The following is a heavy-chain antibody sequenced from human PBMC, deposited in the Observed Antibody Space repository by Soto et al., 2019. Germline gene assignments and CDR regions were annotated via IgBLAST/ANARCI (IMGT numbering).Heavy chain of an antibody. J-gene: IGHJ4*02. CDR3: ARESRYCSGGSCYFLPGIDY. Sequence: ASVKVSCKASGYTFTSYAMHWVRQAPGQRLEWMGWINAGNGNTKYSQKFQGRVTITRDTSTSTAYMELSSLRSEDTAVYYCARESRYCSGGSCYFLPGIDYWGQGTLVTVSS. V-gene: IGHV1-3*01. D-gene: IGHD2-15*01. CDR2: INAGNGNT. CDR1: GYTFTSYA.